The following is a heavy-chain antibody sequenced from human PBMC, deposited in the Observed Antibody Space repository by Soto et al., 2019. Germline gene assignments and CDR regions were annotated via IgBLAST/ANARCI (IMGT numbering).Heavy chain of an antibody. V-gene: IGHV4-59*01. CDR1: GGSISSYY. J-gene: IGHJ4*02. CDR2: IYYSGST. D-gene: IGHD6-19*01. CDR3: ARGTLYSSGWQFDY. Sequence: SETLSLTCTVSGGSISSYYWSWIRQPPGKGLEWIGYIYYSGSTNYNPSLENRVTISVDMSKSQFSLKLSSVTAADTAVYYCARGTLYSSGWQFDYWGQGTLVTVSS.